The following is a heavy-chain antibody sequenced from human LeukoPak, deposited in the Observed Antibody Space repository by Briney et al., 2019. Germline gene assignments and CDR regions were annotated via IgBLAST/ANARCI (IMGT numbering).Heavy chain of an antibody. CDR1: GFTFSGRW. CDR2: IKPDGSEK. J-gene: IGHJ4*02. Sequence: GGSLRLSCAASGFTFSGRWMSWVRQAPGKGLEWVANIKPDGSEKNYVDSVKGRFTISRDNAKSSLYLQMNSLRVEDTAVYYCARDPSAGSESWGQGTLVTVSS. CDR3: ARDPSAGSES. D-gene: IGHD6-25*01. V-gene: IGHV3-7*01.